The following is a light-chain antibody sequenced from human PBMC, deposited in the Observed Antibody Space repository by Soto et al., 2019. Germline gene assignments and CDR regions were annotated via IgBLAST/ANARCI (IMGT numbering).Light chain of an antibody. CDR3: SSYTSSSTYV. V-gene: IGLV2-18*02. J-gene: IGLJ1*01. Sequence: QSVLTQPPSVSGSPGQSVTISFTGTSSDVGNYNRVSWYQQPPSTAPKIKIYEVSNRPSGVPDRFSGSKSGNTASLTISGLQAEDEADYYCSSYTSSSTYVFGTGTKVTVL. CDR2: EVS. CDR1: SSDVGNYNR.